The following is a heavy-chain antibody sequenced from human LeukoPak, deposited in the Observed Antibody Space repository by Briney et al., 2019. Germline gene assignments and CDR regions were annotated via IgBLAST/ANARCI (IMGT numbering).Heavy chain of an antibody. D-gene: IGHD1/OR15-1a*01. CDR2: INHSGST. V-gene: IGHV4-34*01. CDR3: ARRGRRNTHYYFDY. Sequence: SETLSLTCAVYGGSFSGYYWSWIRQPPGKGLEWIGEINHSGSTNYNPSLKSRVTISVDTSKNQFSLKLSSVTAADTAVYYCARRGRRNTHYYFDYWGQGTLVTVSS. CDR1: GGSFSGYY. J-gene: IGHJ4*02.